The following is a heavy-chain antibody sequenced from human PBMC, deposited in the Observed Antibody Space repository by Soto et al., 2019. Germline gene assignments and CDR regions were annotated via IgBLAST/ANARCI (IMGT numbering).Heavy chain of an antibody. CDR3: ARRPSYYDSSVYSTHYYYYGMDV. J-gene: IGHJ6*02. D-gene: IGHD3-22*01. CDR2: IIPIFGTA. Sequence: SVKVSCKASGGTFSSYAISWVLQAPGQGLEWMGGIIPIFGTANYAQKFQGRVTITADKSTSTAYMELSSLRSEDTAVYYCARRPSYYDSSVYSTHYYYYGMDVWGQGNTVTGSS. V-gene: IGHV1-69*06. CDR1: GGTFSSYA.